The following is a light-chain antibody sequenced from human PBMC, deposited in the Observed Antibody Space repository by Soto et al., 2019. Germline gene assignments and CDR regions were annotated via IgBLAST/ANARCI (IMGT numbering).Light chain of an antibody. CDR1: QNISSN. Sequence: EKVMTQSPATLSVSPGERATLSCRASQNISSNLAWYQQKPGQAPRLLIDGASTRATGIPARFSGSGSGTDFTLTISSLLSEDFAVYYCQQYNNWLWTFGQGTKVEIK. V-gene: IGKV3-15*01. CDR2: GAS. J-gene: IGKJ1*01. CDR3: QQYNNWLWT.